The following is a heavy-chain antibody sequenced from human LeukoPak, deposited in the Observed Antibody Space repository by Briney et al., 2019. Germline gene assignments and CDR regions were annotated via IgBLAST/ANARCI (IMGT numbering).Heavy chain of an antibody. CDR3: ARLPGYCSSTSCHGNFDY. CDR2: IYPGDSDT. Sequence: GESLKISCKGSGYSFTSYWIGCVRQMPGKGLEWMGIIYPGDSDTRYSPSFQGQVTISADKSISTAYLQWSSLKASDTAMYYCARLPGYCSSTSCHGNFDYWGQGTLVTVSS. J-gene: IGHJ4*02. V-gene: IGHV5-51*01. D-gene: IGHD2-2*01. CDR1: GYSFTSYW.